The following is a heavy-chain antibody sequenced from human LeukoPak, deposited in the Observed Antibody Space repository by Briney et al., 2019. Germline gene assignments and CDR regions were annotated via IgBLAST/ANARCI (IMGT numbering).Heavy chain of an antibody. D-gene: IGHD1-26*01. V-gene: IGHV3-7*03. CDR3: AKDQRWESPHYLDS. J-gene: IGHJ4*02. CDR2: IKQDGSEK. CDR1: GFTFSRYL. Sequence: PGGSLRLSCAASGFTFSRYLMSWVRQAPGKGLEWVANIKQDGSEKYFVDSVKGRFTISRDNAKNSLYLQMNSLRDEDTAVYYCAKDQRWESPHYLDSWGQGTPVTVSS.